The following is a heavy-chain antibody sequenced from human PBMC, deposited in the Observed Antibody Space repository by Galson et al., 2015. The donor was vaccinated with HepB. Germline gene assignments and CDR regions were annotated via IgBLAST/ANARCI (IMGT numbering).Heavy chain of an antibody. D-gene: IGHD3-22*01. Sequence: SLRLSCAASGFTFSSYAMHWVRQAPGKGLEWVAVISYDGSNKYYADSEKGRFTISRDNSKNTLYLQMNSLRAEDTAVYYCARDKSGYYSHREAADYWGQGTLVTVSS. CDR1: GFTFSSYA. CDR2: ISYDGSNK. J-gene: IGHJ4*02. CDR3: ARDKSGYYSHREAADY. V-gene: IGHV3-30-3*01.